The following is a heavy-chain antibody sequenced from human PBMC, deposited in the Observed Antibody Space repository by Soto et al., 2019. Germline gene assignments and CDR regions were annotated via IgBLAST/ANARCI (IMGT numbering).Heavy chain of an antibody. Sequence: TGGSLRLSCAASGLTFSNYEMNWVRQAPGKGLEWVSYITSRSTTTYYADSVKGRFTISRDSAKNSLYLQMNSLRAEDTAVYYCAREGAVAGTGYYYYYGMDVWGQGTTVTVSS. J-gene: IGHJ6*02. V-gene: IGHV3-48*03. CDR3: AREGAVAGTGYYYYYGMDV. CDR1: GLTFSNYE. D-gene: IGHD6-19*01. CDR2: ITSRSTTT.